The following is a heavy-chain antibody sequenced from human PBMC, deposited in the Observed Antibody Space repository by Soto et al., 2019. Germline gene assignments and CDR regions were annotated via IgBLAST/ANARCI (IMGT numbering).Heavy chain of an antibody. CDR3: ATRSPAFDY. J-gene: IGHJ4*02. CDR2: ISTDKGKT. Sequence: ASVKVSCKTSGYTFTGYGISWVRQAPGQGLEWMGWISTDKGKTNYAQKFQGRVNMTTDTSTSTAYMELRSLRSDDTAVYYCATRSPAFDYWGQGTLVTVSS. CDR1: GYTFTGYG. V-gene: IGHV1-18*01.